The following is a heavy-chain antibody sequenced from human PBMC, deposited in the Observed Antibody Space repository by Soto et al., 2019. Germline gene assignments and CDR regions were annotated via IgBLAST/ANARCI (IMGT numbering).Heavy chain of an antibody. CDR2: ISYDGSNK. Sequence: PGGSLRLSCAASGFTFSSYAMHWVRQAPGKGLEWVAVISYDGSNKYYADSVKGRFTISRDNSKNTLYLQMNSLRAEDTTGYYYAIYLTPDPLWLGKVLAWGQGTLVTVSS. V-gene: IGHV3-30-3*01. CDR3: AIYLTPDPLWLGKVLA. CDR1: GFTFSSYA. D-gene: IGHD3-10*01. J-gene: IGHJ4*02.